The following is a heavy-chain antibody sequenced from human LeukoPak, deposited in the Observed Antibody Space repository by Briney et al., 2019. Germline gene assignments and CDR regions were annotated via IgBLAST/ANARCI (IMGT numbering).Heavy chain of an antibody. J-gene: IGHJ3*02. V-gene: IGHV3-7*01. D-gene: IGHD3-16*01. CDR2: IKPDGSEK. CDR3: ARISSYEIDGAFDM. Sequence: GGSLRLSCAASGFTFSSYWMSWVRQAPGKGLEWVANIKPDGSEKYYVDSVKGRFTISRDNAKNSLYLQMNSLRAEATAVYYCARISSYEIDGAFDMWGQGTMVTVSS. CDR1: GFTFSSYW.